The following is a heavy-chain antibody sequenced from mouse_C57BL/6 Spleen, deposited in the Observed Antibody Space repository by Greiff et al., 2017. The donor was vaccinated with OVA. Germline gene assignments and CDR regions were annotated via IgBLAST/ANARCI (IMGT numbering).Heavy chain of an antibody. D-gene: IGHD2-4*01. CDR2: IYPRSGNT. Sequence: QVQLQQSGAELARPGASVKLSCKASGYTFTSYGISWVKQRTGQGLEWIGEIYPRSGNTYYNEKFKGKATLTADKSSSTAYMELRSLTSEDSAVYFCAREAYYDYDRGYAMDYWGQGTSVTVSS. CDR3: AREAYYDYDRGYAMDY. V-gene: IGHV1-81*01. J-gene: IGHJ4*01. CDR1: GYTFTSYG.